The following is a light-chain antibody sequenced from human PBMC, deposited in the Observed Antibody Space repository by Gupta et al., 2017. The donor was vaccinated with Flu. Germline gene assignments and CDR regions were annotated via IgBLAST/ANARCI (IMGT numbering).Light chain of an antibody. J-gene: IGLJ1*01. CDR2: DVT. V-gene: IGLV2-11*01. CDR1: SNDVGGSNR. CDR3: SAHAGRVTWV. Sequence: QSAPTQPRSVSGSPGQSVTISCTGSSNDVGGSNRVSWYQQRPGKARKLILYDVTGRPAGVPDRFSGSKSGNTASLTISGLQADDEADYYCSAHAGRVTWVFGTGTTVTVL.